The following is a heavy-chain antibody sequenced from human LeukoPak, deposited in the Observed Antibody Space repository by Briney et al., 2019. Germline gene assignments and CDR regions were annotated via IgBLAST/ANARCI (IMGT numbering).Heavy chain of an antibody. Sequence: GASVKVSCKASGYTFTSYDINWVRQATGQGLEWMGWMNPNSGNTGYAQKFQGRVTMTRNTSISTACMELSSLRSEDTAVYYRARANSYYDFWSGAQWGMDVWGQGTTVTVSS. CDR3: ARANSYYDFWSGAQWGMDV. CDR1: GYTFTSYD. D-gene: IGHD3-3*01. CDR2: MNPNSGNT. V-gene: IGHV1-8*01. J-gene: IGHJ6*02.